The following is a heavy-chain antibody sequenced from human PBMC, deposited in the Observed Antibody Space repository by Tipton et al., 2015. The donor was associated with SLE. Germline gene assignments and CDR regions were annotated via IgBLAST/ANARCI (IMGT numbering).Heavy chain of an antibody. CDR3: ARDARGSYWGYYYGMDV. CDR1: GYTFTGYY. D-gene: IGHD1-26*01. CDR2: INPNSGGT. J-gene: IGHJ6*02. Sequence: QSGAEVKKPGASVKVSCKASGYTFTGYYMHWVRQAPGQGLEWMGWINPNSGGTNYAQKFQGRVTMTRDTSISTAYMELSRLRSDDTAVYYCARDARGSYWGYYYGMDVWGQGTTVTVSS. V-gene: IGHV1-2*02.